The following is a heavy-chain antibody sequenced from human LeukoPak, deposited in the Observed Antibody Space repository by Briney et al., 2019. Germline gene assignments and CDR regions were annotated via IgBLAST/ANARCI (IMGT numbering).Heavy chain of an antibody. D-gene: IGHD1-26*01. J-gene: IGHJ4*02. CDR3: AGDSGSYQYFDY. Sequence: GGSLRLSRAASGFIVSSNYMSWVRQAPGKGLEWVSVIYSGGSTYYADSVKGRFTISRDNSKNTLYLQMNSLRAEDTAVYYCAGDSGSYQYFDYWGQGTLVTVSS. V-gene: IGHV3-53*01. CDR2: IYSGGST. CDR1: GFIVSSNY.